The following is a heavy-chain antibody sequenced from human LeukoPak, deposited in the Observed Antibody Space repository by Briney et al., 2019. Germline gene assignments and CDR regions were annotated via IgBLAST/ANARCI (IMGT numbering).Heavy chain of an antibody. CDR1: GGSISSSSYY. V-gene: IGHV4-39*07. CDR3: ARARGKQQLVDY. CDR2: IYYSGST. Sequence: PSETLSLTCTVSGGSISSSSYYWGWIRQPPGKGLEWIGSIYYSGSTYYNPSLKSRATISVDTSKNQFSLKLSSVTAADTAVYYCARARGKQQLVDYWGQGTLVTVSS. D-gene: IGHD6-13*01. J-gene: IGHJ4*02.